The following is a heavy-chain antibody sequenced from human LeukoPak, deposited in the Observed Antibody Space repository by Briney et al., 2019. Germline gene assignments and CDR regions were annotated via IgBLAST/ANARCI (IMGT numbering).Heavy chain of an antibody. V-gene: IGHV3-7*01. CDR2: IKQDGSEK. CDR3: AREGGIAVASYMDV. CDR1: RFNYSSYW. D-gene: IGHD6-19*01. J-gene: IGHJ6*03. Sequence: PGGSLRLSCAAFRFNYSSYWMGWVRQAPGKGLEWVANIKQDGSEKYYVDSVKGRFTISRDNAKNSLYLQMNSLRAEDTAVYYCAREGGIAVASYMDVWGKGTTVTVSS.